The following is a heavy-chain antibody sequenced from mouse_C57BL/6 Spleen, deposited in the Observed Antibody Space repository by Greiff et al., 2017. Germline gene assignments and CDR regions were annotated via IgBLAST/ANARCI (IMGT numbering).Heavy chain of an antibody. J-gene: IGHJ4*01. CDR3: ARVPPSVSTTVVAPRAMDY. V-gene: IGHV1-50*01. CDR2: IDPSDSYT. D-gene: IGHD1-1*01. Sequence: VQLQQPGAELVKPGASVKLSCKASGYTFTSYWMQWVKQRPGQGLEWIGEIDPSDSYTNYNQKFKGKATLTVDTSSSTAYMQLSRLTSVDSAVYYCARVPPSVSTTVVAPRAMDYWGQGTSVTVSS. CDR1: GYTFTSYW.